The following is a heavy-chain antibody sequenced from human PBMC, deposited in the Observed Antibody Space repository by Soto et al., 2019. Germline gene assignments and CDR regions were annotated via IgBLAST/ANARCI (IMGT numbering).Heavy chain of an antibody. CDR1: GFSFSNAW. CDR3: TPSPNSIVAGGTPPDY. D-gene: IGHD1-26*01. CDR2: IKSKTDGGTT. Sequence: EVQLVESGGGLVKPGGSLRLACAASGFSFSNAWMNWVRQAPGKGLQWVGRIKSKTDGGTTHYAAPVKGRFTISRDDSKNTLYLQMHSRNSEDTGVYFCTPSPNSIVAGGTPPDYWGQGTLVTVSS. V-gene: IGHV3-15*07. J-gene: IGHJ4*02.